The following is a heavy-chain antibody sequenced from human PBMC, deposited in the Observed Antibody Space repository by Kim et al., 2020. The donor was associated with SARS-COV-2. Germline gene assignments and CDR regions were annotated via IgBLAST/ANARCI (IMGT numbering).Heavy chain of an antibody. CDR2: ISWNSGSI. CDR3: AKVSDRGSSSWFRSPGANGMDV. CDR1: GFTFGDYA. J-gene: IGHJ6*02. Sequence: GGSLRLSCAASGFTFGDYAMHWVRQAPGKGLEWVSGISWNSGSIGYADSVKGRFTISRDNAKNSLYLQMNSLRAEDTALYYCAKVSDRGSSSWFRSPGANGMDVWGQGTTVTVSS. D-gene: IGHD6-13*01. V-gene: IGHV3-9*01.